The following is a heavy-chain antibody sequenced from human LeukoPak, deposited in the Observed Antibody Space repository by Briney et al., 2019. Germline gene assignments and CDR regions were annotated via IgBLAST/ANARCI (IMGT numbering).Heavy chain of an antibody. J-gene: IGHJ5*02. CDR1: GFTFSSYA. D-gene: IGHD2/OR15-2a*01. V-gene: IGHV3-23*01. Sequence: GGSLRLSCAASGFTFSSYAMSWVRQAPGKGLEWVSAISGSGGSTYYADSVKGRFTISRDNSKNTLYLQMNSLRAEDTAVYYCAKDSGFLRIVQGWFDPWGQGTLVTVSS. CDR2: ISGSGGST. CDR3: AKDSGFLRIVQGWFDP.